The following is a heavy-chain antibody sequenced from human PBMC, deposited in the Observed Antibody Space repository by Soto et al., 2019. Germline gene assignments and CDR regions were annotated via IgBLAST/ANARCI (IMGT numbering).Heavy chain of an antibody. J-gene: IGHJ6*03. CDR3: ASGSKDSNYYYYMDV. Sequence: SETLSLTCAVYGGSFSGYYWSWIRQPPGKGLERIGEINHSGSTNYNPSLKSRVTISVDTSKNQFSLKLSSVTAADTAVYYCASGSKDSNYYYYMDVWGKGTTVTVSS. CDR2: INHSGST. V-gene: IGHV4-34*01. CDR1: GGSFSGYY.